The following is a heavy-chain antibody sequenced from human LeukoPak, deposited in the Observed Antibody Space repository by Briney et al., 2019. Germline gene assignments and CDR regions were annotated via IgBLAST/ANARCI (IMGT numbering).Heavy chain of an antibody. Sequence: SETLSLTCTVSGGSISSYYWNWIRQPAGRGLEWIGRIYSSGSTNYNPSLKSRVTISLDTSKNQFSLKLSSVTAADTAVYYCARVTTVTTSFHFDYWGQGTLVTVSS. CDR3: ARVTTVTTSFHFDY. CDR1: GGSISSYY. D-gene: IGHD4-17*01. V-gene: IGHV4-4*07. CDR2: IYSSGST. J-gene: IGHJ4*02.